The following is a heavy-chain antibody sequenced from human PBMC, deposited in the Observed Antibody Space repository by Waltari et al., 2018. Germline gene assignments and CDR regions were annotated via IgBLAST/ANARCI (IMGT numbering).Heavy chain of an antibody. CDR1: GYTFTGYY. J-gene: IGHJ5*02. D-gene: IGHD4-4*01. V-gene: IGHV1-2*06. CDR2: INPNSGGT. Sequence: QVQLVPSGAEVKKPGASVKVSCKASGYTFTGYYMHWVRQAPGKGIGWMGRINPNSGGTNYAQQVQGRVTMTRDTSISTADMELGRLRSDDTAVYYCAFEDSNYPWGQGTLVTVSS. CDR3: AFEDSNYP.